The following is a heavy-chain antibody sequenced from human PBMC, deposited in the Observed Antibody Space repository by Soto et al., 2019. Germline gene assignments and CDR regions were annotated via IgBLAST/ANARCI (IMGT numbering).Heavy chain of an antibody. CDR3: AHSVVAGLGYYFDY. Sequence: QITLKESGPTLVKPTQTLTLTCTFSGFSLSSTRVAVGWIRQPPGKALEWLALIYWDDDKRYSPFLKSRLTNTKDTSKNQVVLTMTTMDPVDTATYYCAHSVVAGLGYYFDYWGQGTLVTVSS. V-gene: IGHV2-5*02. CDR2: IYWDDDK. D-gene: IGHD6-19*01. J-gene: IGHJ4*02. CDR1: GFSLSSTRVA.